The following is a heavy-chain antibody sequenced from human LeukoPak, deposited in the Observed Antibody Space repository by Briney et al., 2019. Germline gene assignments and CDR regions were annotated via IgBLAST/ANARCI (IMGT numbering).Heavy chain of an antibody. CDR2: IYYSGSS. CDR3: ARHGTLDPWKAAAFDI. D-gene: IGHD1-1*01. J-gene: IGHJ3*02. Sequence: SQTLSLTCTVSGGSISSGDDYWSWIRQHPGKGLEWIGYIYYSGSSYYNPSLRSRVTISVDTSKNHFSLKLSSVTAADTAVYYCARHGTLDPWKAAAFDIWGQGTMVTVSS. V-gene: IGHV4-31*03. CDR1: GGSISSGDDY.